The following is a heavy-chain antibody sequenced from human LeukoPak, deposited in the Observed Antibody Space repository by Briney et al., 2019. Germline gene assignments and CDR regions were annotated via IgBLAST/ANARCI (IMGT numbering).Heavy chain of an antibody. CDR2: ISWNSGNI. D-gene: IGHD5-18*01. CDR1: GFTFEDYS. J-gene: IGHJ4*02. V-gene: IGHV3-9*03. CDR3: GKGDTTMDTTLDY. Sequence: GGSLRLSCAASGFTFEDYSMHWVRQAPGKGLEWVSGISWNSGNIGYADSVKGRFTISRDNAKNSLYLQMNSLRAEDMALYYCGKGDTTMDTTLDYWGQGTLVTVYS.